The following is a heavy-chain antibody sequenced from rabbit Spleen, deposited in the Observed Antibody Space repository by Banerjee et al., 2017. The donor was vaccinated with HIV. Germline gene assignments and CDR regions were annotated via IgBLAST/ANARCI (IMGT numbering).Heavy chain of an antibody. CDR3: ARYDNSIGDLDL. Sequence: VESGGDLVKPGASLTLTCIASGVSFSGDSYMCWVRQAPGKGLEWIACIYAGSSGSTYYASWAKGRFTISKTSSTTVTLQMNSLTAADTATYFCARYDNSIGDLDLWGPGTLVTVS. D-gene: IGHD2-1*01. CDR1: GVSFSGDSY. CDR2: IYAGSSGST. V-gene: IGHV1S40*01. J-gene: IGHJ6*01.